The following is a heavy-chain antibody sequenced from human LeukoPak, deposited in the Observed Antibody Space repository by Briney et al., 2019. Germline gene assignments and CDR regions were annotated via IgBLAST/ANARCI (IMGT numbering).Heavy chain of an antibody. D-gene: IGHD3-3*01. CDR2: THYSGSA. Sequence: PSETLSLTCTVSGXSISSGDYYWSWIRQHPGKGLEWIGYTHYSGSAYYNPSLKSRVTISVDTYKSQFSLKLSSVTAADTAVYYRARAILTPSGFVWHFDLWGRGTLVTVSS. CDR1: GXSISSGDYY. CDR3: ARAILTPSGFVWHFDL. V-gene: IGHV4-31*03. J-gene: IGHJ2*01.